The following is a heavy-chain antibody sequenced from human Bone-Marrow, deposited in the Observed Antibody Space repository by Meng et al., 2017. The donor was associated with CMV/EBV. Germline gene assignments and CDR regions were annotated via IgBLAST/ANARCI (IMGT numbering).Heavy chain of an antibody. J-gene: IGHJ6*02. V-gene: IGHV1-18*01. CDR3: ARDTKQPPPELEEHGMDV. D-gene: IGHD6-13*01. Sequence: ASVKVSCKASGYTFTSYGISWVRQAPGQGLEWMGWISAYNGNTNYAQKLQGRVTMTTDTSTSTAYMELRSLRSDDTAVYYCARDTKQPPPELEEHGMDVWGQATTVTVSS. CDR2: ISAYNGNT. CDR1: GYTFTSYG.